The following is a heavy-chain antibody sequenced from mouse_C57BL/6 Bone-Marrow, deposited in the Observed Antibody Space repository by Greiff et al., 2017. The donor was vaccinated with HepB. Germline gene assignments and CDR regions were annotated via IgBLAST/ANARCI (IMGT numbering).Heavy chain of an antibody. CDR3: ASSYGNSGMDY. V-gene: IGHV5-4*03. Sequence: EVKLVESGGGLVKPGGSLKLSCAASGFTFSSYAMSWVRQTPEKRLEWVATISDGGSYTYYPDNVKGRFTISRDNAKNNLYLQMSHLKSEDTAMYYCASSYGNSGMDYWGQGTSVTVSS. CDR1: GFTFSSYA. D-gene: IGHD2-1*01. CDR2: ISDGGSYT. J-gene: IGHJ4*01.